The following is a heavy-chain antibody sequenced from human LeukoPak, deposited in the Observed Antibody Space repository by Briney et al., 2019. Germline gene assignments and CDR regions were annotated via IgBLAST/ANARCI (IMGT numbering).Heavy chain of an antibody. D-gene: IGHD6-6*01. CDR2: IYPGDSDT. J-gene: IGHJ5*02. CDR1: GYSFTSYW. Sequence: GESLKISCKGSGYSFTSYWIGWVRQMPGKGLEWMGIIYPGDSDTGYSPSFQGQVTISADKPISTAYLQWSSLKASDTAMYYCARFATEYSSSSRFDPWGQGTLVTVSS. V-gene: IGHV5-51*04. CDR3: ARFATEYSSSSRFDP.